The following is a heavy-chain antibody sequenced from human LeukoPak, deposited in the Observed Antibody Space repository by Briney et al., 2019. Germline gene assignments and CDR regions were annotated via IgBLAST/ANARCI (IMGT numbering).Heavy chain of an antibody. D-gene: IGHD6-13*01. CDR2: ISWDGGST. CDR1: GFTFDDYT. J-gene: IGHJ6*03. V-gene: IGHV3-43*01. Sequence: GGSLRLSCGASGFTFDDYTMHWVRQAPGKDLEWVSVISWDGGSTYYADSVKDRFTISRDNSKNSLYLQMNSLTTEDTALYYCVKDGIRSLRPYQYYYMDVWGKGTTVTVSS. CDR3: VKDGIRSLRPYQYYYMDV.